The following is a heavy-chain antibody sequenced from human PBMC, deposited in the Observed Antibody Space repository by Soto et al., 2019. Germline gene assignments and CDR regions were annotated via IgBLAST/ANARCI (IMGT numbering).Heavy chain of an antibody. CDR3: ARNRRGGGYYFDY. CDR2: INWRGEST. Sequence: DVQLVESGGGVVRPGGSLRLSCVGSGFIFEDYGMNWVRQSPGKGLEWLSFINWRGESTVYGDSLRGRFTISRDNAKDSLYLHTTSLRAEDTALYYCARNRRGGGYYFDYWGQGSLVTVSS. V-gene: IGHV3-20*04. CDR1: GFIFEDYG. J-gene: IGHJ4*02.